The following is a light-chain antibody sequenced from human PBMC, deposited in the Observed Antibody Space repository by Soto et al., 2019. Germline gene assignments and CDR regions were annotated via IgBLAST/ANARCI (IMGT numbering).Light chain of an antibody. CDR1: SSDVGGYNF. J-gene: IGLJ1*01. V-gene: IGLV2-14*01. Sequence: QSALTQPASVSASPGQSISISCTGTSSDVGGYNFVSWFQHHPGKAPKLMIYGVSNRPSGVSNRFSGSKSGNTASLIISGLQAEDEADYYCSSYTTSSTPLDVFGTGTKLTVL. CDR2: GVS. CDR3: SSYTTSSTPLDV.